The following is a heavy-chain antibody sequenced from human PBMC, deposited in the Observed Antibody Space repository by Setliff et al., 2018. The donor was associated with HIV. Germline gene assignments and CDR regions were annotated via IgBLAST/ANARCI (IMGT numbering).Heavy chain of an antibody. CDR3: ARQEDNFWSGYPNWFDP. J-gene: IGHJ5*02. V-gene: IGHV4-39*07. CDR1: GGSISSSTAY. D-gene: IGHD3-3*01. CDR2: IYLSGNT. Sequence: SETLSLTCTVSGGSISSSTAYWGWIRQPPGKGLEWIGSIYLSGNTYYNPSLKSRVTISLDTSKNQFSLRLNSVTAADTAVYYCARQEDNFWSGYPNWFDPWGQGTLVTV.